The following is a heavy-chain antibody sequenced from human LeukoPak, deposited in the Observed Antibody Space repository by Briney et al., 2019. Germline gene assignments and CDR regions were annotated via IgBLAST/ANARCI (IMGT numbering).Heavy chain of an antibody. CDR1: GGTFSSYA. V-gene: IGHV1-69*05. CDR3: ARDIGSSSGWFDP. D-gene: IGHD6-6*01. J-gene: IGHJ5*02. Sequence: SVKASCKASGGTFSSYAISWVRQAPGQGLEWMGGIIPIFGTANYAQKFQGRVTITTDESTSTAYMELSSLRSEDTAVYYCARDIGSSSGWFDPWGQGTLVTVSS. CDR2: IIPIFGTA.